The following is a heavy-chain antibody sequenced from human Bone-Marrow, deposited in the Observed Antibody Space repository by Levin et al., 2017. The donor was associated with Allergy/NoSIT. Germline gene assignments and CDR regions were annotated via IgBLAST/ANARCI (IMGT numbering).Heavy chain of an antibody. V-gene: IGHV3-66*01. CDR1: EFIVSSNY. CDR3: VARSNGMDV. Sequence: GGSLRLSLTCAASEFIVSSNYMSWVRQAPGKGLDWVSVIYSGGSAYYAESVKGRFTISRDNSKNTLYLQMNSLRAEDTAVYYCVARSNGMDVWGQGTTVTVSS. CDR2: IYSGGSA. D-gene: IGHD5-12*01. J-gene: IGHJ6*02.